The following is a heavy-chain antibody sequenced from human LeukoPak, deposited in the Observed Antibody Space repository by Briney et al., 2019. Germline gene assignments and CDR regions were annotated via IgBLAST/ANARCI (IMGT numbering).Heavy chain of an antibody. CDR2: ISWDGGST. D-gene: IGHD2-15*01. J-gene: IGHJ4*02. CDR1: GFTFDDYT. CDR3: ARDGYCSGGSCYPDY. V-gene: IGHV3-43*01. Sequence: PGGSLRLSCAASGFTFDDYTMHWVRQAPGKGLEWVSLISWDGGSTYYADSVKGRFTISRDNAKNSLYLQMNSLRAEDTAVYYCARDGYCSGGSCYPDYWGQGTLVTVSS.